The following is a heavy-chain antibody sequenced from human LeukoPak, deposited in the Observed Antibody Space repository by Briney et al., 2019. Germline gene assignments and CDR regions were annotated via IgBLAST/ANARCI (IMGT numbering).Heavy chain of an antibody. CDR1: GFTSSSYS. CDR3: ARDRTYYDTSGYGL. CDR2: ISFSSDTI. J-gene: IGHJ4*02. D-gene: IGHD3-22*01. V-gene: IGHV3-48*01. Sequence: GGSLRLSCAASGFTSSSYSINWVRQAPGKGLEWVSYISFSSDTIYYADSVKGRFTISRDNAKNSLYLQMNSLRAEDTAVYYCARDRTYYDTSGYGLWGQGTLVTVSS.